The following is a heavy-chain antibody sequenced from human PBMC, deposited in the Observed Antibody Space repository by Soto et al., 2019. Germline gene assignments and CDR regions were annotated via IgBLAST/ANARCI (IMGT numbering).Heavy chain of an antibody. CDR2: IKQDGSEK. CDR1: GFTFSSYW. CDR3: AVFSSLPIIGAFDI. V-gene: IGHV3-7*01. Sequence: PGGSLRLSCAASGFTFSSYWMSWVRQAPGKGLEWVANIKQDGSEKYYVDSVKGRFTISRDNAKNSLYLQMNSLRAEDTAVYYCAVFSSLPIIGAFDIWGQGTMVTVSS. J-gene: IGHJ3*02. D-gene: IGHD6-6*01.